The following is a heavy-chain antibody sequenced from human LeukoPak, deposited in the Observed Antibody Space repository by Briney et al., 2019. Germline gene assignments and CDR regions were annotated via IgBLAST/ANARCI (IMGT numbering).Heavy chain of an antibody. CDR2: INSDGSTT. CDR3: ARQPDY. V-gene: IGHV3-74*01. D-gene: IGHD1-14*01. CDR1: GFTFSSYA. Sequence: GGSLRLSCAASGFTFSSYAMSWVRQAPGKGLVWVSHINSDGSTTNYAASVRGRFTISRDNAKNTLYLQMDSLRAEDTAVYYCARQPDYWGQGTLVTVSS. J-gene: IGHJ4*02.